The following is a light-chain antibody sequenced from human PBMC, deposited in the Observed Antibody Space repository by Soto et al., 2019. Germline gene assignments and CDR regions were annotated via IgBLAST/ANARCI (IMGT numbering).Light chain of an antibody. CDR2: DAS. V-gene: IGKV1-5*01. CDR3: QQYNSYPWT. Sequence: DIQMTQSPSTLSASVGDSVTITCRASQSINRRLAWYQQKPGKAPNLLIYDASTLESGVPARFSGGDSGTEFTLTISSLQPDDFTTCYCQQYNSYPWTFGQGTKVEIK. J-gene: IGKJ1*01. CDR1: QSINRR.